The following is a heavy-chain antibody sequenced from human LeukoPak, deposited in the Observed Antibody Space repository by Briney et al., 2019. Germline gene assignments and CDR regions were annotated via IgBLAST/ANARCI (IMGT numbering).Heavy chain of an antibody. V-gene: IGHV4-59*11. J-gene: IGHJ4*02. CDR3: ARGTGDSSSNY. D-gene: IGHD6-6*01. Sequence: PSETLSLTCTVSGDSISGHYYSWIRQPPGKGLEWIGYIFYSGSTYYNPSLKSRVTISVDRSKNQFSLKLSSVTAADTAVYYCARGTGDSSSNYWGQGTLVTVSS. CDR1: GDSISGHY. CDR2: IFYSGST.